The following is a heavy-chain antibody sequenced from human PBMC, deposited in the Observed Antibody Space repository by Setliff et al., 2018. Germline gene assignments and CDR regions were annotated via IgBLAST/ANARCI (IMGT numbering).Heavy chain of an antibody. CDR2: IYYSGST. CDR1: DFSVSSVYY. Sequence: PSETLSLTCAVSDFSVSSVYYWGWIRQPPGKGLEWIGSIYYSGSTYYSPSLKSRVTMSVDTSKNQFSLNLYSVTAADTAVYYCARTSSGRYFDLWGRGTLVTVSS. CDR3: ARTSSGRYFDL. J-gene: IGHJ2*01. V-gene: IGHV4-38-2*01.